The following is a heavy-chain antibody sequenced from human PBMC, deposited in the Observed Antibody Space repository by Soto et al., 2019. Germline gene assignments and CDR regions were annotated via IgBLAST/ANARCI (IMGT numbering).Heavy chain of an antibody. CDR3: ARDGGRHSGGMDY. Sequence: QVQLVQSGAEVKKPGSSVKVSCKASGGTFSSYSINWVRQAPGQGLEWMGGIIPIFGTANYAQKSQGRVTITAGDATSTAYMELSSLRSEDTAVYYCARDGGRHSGGMDYWGQGTLVTVSS. CDR2: IIPIFGTA. V-gene: IGHV1-69*01. D-gene: IGHD1-26*01. J-gene: IGHJ4*02. CDR1: GGTFSSYS.